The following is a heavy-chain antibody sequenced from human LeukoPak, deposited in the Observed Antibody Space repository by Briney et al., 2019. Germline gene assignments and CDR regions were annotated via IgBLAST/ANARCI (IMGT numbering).Heavy chain of an antibody. J-gene: IGHJ4*02. D-gene: IGHD3-22*01. CDR3: ARSRGATGYYWVDY. CDR2: ISYDGNKK. V-gene: IGHV3-30-3*01. CDR1: GFTFSSYA. Sequence: TGGSLRLSCAASGFTFSSYAMHWIRQAPGKGLEWVAVISYDGNKKYYADSVRGQSTISRDNSKNTFYLQMDSLRAEDTAVYYCARSRGATGYYWVDYWGQGTLVTVSS.